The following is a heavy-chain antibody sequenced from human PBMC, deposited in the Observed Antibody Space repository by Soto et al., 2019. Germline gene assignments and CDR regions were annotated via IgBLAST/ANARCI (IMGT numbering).Heavy chain of an antibody. CDR1: AYTFTSYD. CDR3: ARGHRNWGVEY. V-gene: IGHV1-8*01. D-gene: IGHD7-27*01. Sequence: QVQLVQSGAEVKKPGASVKVSCKAAAYTFTSYDINCVRQATGQDFEWMGWMNPNNGNTAYAQKFQGRVTMTRDTSKSTAFMELSSLTSEGTAVYYCARGHRNWGVEYWGQGTLVTVSS. CDR2: MNPNNGNT. J-gene: IGHJ4*02.